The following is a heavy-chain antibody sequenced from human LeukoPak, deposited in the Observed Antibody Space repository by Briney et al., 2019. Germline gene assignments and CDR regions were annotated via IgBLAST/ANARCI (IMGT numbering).Heavy chain of an antibody. D-gene: IGHD3-10*02. CDR1: GFTFSSYE. V-gene: IGHV3-48*03. Sequence: PGGSLRLSCAASGFTFSSYEMNWVRQAPGKGLEWVSYISSSGSTIYYADSVKGRLIISRDNAKNSLYLQMNSLRAEDTAVYYCAELGITMIGGVWGKGTTVTISS. J-gene: IGHJ6*04. CDR3: AELGITMIGGV. CDR2: ISSSGSTI.